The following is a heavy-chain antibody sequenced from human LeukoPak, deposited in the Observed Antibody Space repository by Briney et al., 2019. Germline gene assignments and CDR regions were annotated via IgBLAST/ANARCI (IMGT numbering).Heavy chain of an antibody. J-gene: IGHJ6*03. V-gene: IGHV4-34*01. Sequence: TASETLSLTCAVYGGSFSGYYWSWIRQPPGKGLEWIGEINHSGSTNYNPSLKSRVTISVDTSKNQFSLKLSSVTAADTAVYYCARVQAQYYDFWSGYSTYYYYYHMDVWGKGTTVTVSS. CDR1: GGSFSGYY. CDR3: ARVQAQYYDFWSGYSTYYYYYHMDV. D-gene: IGHD3-3*01. CDR2: INHSGST.